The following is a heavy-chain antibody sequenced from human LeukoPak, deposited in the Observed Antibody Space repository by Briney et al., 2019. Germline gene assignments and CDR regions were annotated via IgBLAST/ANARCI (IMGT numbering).Heavy chain of an antibody. J-gene: IGHJ4*02. CDR2: ISAYNGYT. D-gene: IGHD2-15*01. Sequence: ASVKVSCKASGYSFTSYGISWVRQAPGQGLEWMGWISAYNGYTIHAQKVQGRVTMTTDTSTTTAYMELRSLRSDGTAVYYCARRHCRGGSCYFDYWGQGTLVTVSS. V-gene: IGHV1-18*01. CDR1: GYSFTSYG. CDR3: ARRHCRGGSCYFDY.